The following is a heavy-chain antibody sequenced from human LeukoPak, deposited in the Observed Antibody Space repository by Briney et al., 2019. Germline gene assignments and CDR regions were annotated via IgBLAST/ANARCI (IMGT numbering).Heavy chain of an antibody. CDR2: ISFDGSNK. D-gene: IGHD6-13*01. CDR3: ARDQSSSWYVAWFDP. V-gene: IGHV3-30*03. J-gene: IGHJ5*02. CDR1: GFTFSNYG. Sequence: GGSLRLSCAASGFTFSNYGMHWVRQAPGKGLECVAVISFDGSNKYYADSVQGRFTISRDNAKNTLYLQMNSLRVEDTAVYYCARDQSSSWYVAWFDPWGQGTLVTVSS.